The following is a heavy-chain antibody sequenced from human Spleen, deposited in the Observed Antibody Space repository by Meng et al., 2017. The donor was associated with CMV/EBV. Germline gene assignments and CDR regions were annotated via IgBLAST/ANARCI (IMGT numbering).Heavy chain of an antibody. J-gene: IGHJ4*02. Sequence: GGSLRLSCAASGFTFSSYAMSWVRQAPGKGLEWVSAISGSGGSTYYADSVKGQFTISRDNSKNTVYLQMNSLRAEDTAVYYCATSHWLIDYWGQGTLVTVSS. CDR1: GFTFSSYA. V-gene: IGHV3-23*01. CDR3: ATSHWLIDY. D-gene: IGHD3-9*01. CDR2: ISGSGGST.